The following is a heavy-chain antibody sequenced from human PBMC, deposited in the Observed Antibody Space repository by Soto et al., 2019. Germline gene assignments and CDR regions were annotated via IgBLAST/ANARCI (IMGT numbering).Heavy chain of an antibody. CDR2: IGPYIGKT. D-gene: IGHD6-19*01. CDR3: ARCYCRVGSCFTSWHFDL. J-gene: IGHJ2*01. CDR1: GYIFNNYG. V-gene: IGHV1-18*01. Sequence: QGQLVQSGAEVRKPGASVKVSCQASGYIFNNYGLSWVRQVPGQGLERVGWIGPYIGKTDYAQKFRDRVTMTADPSTNTAYMELRSLRSNDSAFYYCARCYCRVGSCFTSWHFDLWGRGTLVTVSS.